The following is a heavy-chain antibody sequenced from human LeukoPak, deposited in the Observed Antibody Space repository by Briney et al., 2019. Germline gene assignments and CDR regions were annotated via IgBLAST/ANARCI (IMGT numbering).Heavy chain of an antibody. D-gene: IGHD6-19*01. CDR3: ASNGWGSYNWFDP. V-gene: IGHV1-69*13. CDR1: GGTFSSCA. CDR2: IIPIFGTA. J-gene: IGHJ5*02. Sequence: SVKVSCKASGGTFSSCAISWVRQAPGQGLEWMGGIIPIFGTANYAQKFQGRVTITADESTSTAYMELSSLRSEDTAVYYCASNGWGSYNWFDPWGQGTLVTVSS.